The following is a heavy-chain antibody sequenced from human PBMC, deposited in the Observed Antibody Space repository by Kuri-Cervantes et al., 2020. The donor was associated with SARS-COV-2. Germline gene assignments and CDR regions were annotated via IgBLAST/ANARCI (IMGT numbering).Heavy chain of an antibody. CDR1: GFTFSDYY. D-gene: IGHD3-22*01. Sequence: GGSLRLSCAASGFTFSDYYMSWIRQAPGKGLVWVSRINSDGSTTSYADSVKGRFTISRDNAKSTLYLQMNSLRAEDTALYHCATYDSSGSDYYYYMDVWGKGTTVTVSS. CDR3: ATYDSSGSDYYYYMDV. J-gene: IGHJ6*03. V-gene: IGHV3-74*01. CDR2: INSDGSTT.